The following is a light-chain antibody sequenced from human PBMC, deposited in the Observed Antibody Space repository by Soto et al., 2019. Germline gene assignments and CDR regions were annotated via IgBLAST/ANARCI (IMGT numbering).Light chain of an antibody. CDR1: NIDVGAYNY. CDR3: SSHSSSLLV. Sequence: QSALAQPASVSGSPGQSITISCTGANIDVGAYNYVPWYQQHPNKAPKLIIYEVRNRPSGVSDRFSGSRTGNTASLTISGLQAEDEADYYCSSHSSSLLVFGGGTKVTVL. J-gene: IGLJ3*02. V-gene: IGLV2-14*01. CDR2: EVR.